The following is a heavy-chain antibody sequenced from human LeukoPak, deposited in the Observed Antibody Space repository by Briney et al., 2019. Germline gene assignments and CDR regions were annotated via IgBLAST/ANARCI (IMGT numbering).Heavy chain of an antibody. D-gene: IGHD2-15*01. CDR3: AKRCTGGSCYYWYFDL. CDR1: GLTFSSYD. CDR2: ITGSGGST. V-gene: IGHV3-23*01. J-gene: IGHJ2*01. Sequence: GGSLRLSCAASGLTFSSYDISWVRLSPGKGLEWVSTITGSGGSTYYADSVRGRFTISRDNSKNTLYLQMNSLRAEDTAVHYCAKRCTGGSCYYWYFDLWGRGTLVTVSS.